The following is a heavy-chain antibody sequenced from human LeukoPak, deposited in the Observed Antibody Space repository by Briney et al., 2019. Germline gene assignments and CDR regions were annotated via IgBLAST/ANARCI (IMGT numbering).Heavy chain of an antibody. CDR2: ISNSDGST. D-gene: IGHD6-19*01. CDR1: GFTFSSYA. J-gene: IGHJ4*02. Sequence: QPGGSLRLSCAASGFTFSSYAMSWVRQAPGKGLQWVSSISNSDGSTYYAASVKGRFTISRDNSKNTLYLQMNSLRAEDTAIYYCARVGVAVAGTVGYFDYWGQGTLVTVSS. V-gene: IGHV3-23*01. CDR3: ARVGVAVAGTVGYFDY.